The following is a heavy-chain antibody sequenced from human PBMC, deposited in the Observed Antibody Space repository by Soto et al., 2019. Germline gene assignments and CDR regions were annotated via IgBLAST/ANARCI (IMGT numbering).Heavy chain of an antibody. Sequence: QVQRVQSGAEVKKPGASVKVSCKASGYTFTGYYMHWVRQAPGQGLEWMGWINPNSGGTNYAQKFQGWVTMTRDTSISTAYMELSRLRSDDTAVYYCARDRGLPLKRADYYYGMDVWGQGTTVTVSS. D-gene: IGHD4-17*01. CDR1: GYTFTGYY. CDR2: INPNSGGT. V-gene: IGHV1-2*04. CDR3: ARDRGLPLKRADYYYGMDV. J-gene: IGHJ6*02.